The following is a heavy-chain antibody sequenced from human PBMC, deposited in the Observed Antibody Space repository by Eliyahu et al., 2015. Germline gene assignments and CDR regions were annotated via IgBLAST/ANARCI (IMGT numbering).Heavy chain of an antibody. D-gene: IGHD5-12*01. Sequence: EVQLVESGGGLVQPGRSLRLSCAASGFTFEDYAIHWVRQAPGKGLGGVSGITWNSGRTVYADSGKGRFTISRDNAKNSLYLQMNSLRTEDTAVYYCAKEMLGYTENPRGVFDFWGQGTQVTVSS. CDR3: AKEMLGYTENPRGVFDF. J-gene: IGHJ3*01. CDR1: GFTFEDYA. V-gene: IGHV3-9*01. CDR2: ITWNSGRT.